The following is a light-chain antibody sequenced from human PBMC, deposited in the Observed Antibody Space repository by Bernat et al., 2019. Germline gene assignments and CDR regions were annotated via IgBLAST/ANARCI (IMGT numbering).Light chain of an antibody. CDR2: DVR. J-gene: IGLJ3*02. Sequence: QSALTQPASVSGSPGQSITISCTGTSSDVGGYDYVSWYQQHPGRAPKLMIYDVRDRPSGISNRFSGSKSGDTASLTISGLLAEDEADYYCISYTSSSTLVFGGGTRLTVL. V-gene: IGLV2-14*03. CDR3: ISYTSSSTLV. CDR1: SSDVGGYDY.